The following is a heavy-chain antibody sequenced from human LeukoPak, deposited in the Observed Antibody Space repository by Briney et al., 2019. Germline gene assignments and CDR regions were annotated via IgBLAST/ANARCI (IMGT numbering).Heavy chain of an antibody. CDR3: AREHYFYYMDG. V-gene: IGHV3-7*01. Sequence: GGSLRLSCAASGFTFSSQWMSWVRQAPGKGLEWVANVNQGGTEKYYVDSVKGRFTISRDNAENSLYLQMNSLRAEDTAVYYFAREHYFYYMDGWGKGTTVTVSS. CDR1: GFTFSSQW. CDR2: VNQGGTEK. J-gene: IGHJ6*03.